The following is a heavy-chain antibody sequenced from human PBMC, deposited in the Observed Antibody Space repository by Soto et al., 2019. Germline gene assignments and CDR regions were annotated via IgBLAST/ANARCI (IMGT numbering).Heavy chain of an antibody. V-gene: IGHV1-69*02. CDR3: ARRGTTVTTFGYYGMDV. Sequence: QVQLVQSGAEVRKPGSSVKVSCKASGGTFSSYTISWVRQAPGQGLEWMGRIIPILGIANYAQKFQGRVTITADKSTSTAYMGLSSLRSEDTAVYYCARRGTTVTTFGYYGMDVWGQGTTVTVSS. CDR2: IIPILGIA. J-gene: IGHJ6*02. CDR1: GGTFSSYT. D-gene: IGHD4-17*01.